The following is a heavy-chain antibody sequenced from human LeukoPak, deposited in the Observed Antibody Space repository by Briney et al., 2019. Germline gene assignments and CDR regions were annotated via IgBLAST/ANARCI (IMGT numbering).Heavy chain of an antibody. Sequence: PSETLSLTCTVSGGSISGYYWSWVRQPPGKGLEWIGYINYSGSTNYSPSLKSRVTISVDTSKNQFSLNLSSVTTADTAVYYCARHGEQWLGSGVYFFDYWGQGTLVTVSS. V-gene: IGHV4-59*08. CDR2: INYSGST. D-gene: IGHD6-19*01. CDR1: GGSISGYY. J-gene: IGHJ4*02. CDR3: ARHGEQWLGSGVYFFDY.